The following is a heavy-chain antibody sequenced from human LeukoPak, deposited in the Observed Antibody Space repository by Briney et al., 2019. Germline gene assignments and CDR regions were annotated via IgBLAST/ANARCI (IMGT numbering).Heavy chain of an antibody. CDR3: ARGRGGSYYYGSGSYHLFDY. Sequence: SETLSLTCTVSGGSLSSSSYYWGWLRQPPGTGLEWIGSIYYSGSTYYNPSLKSRVTISADRSKNQFSLKLSSVTAADTAVYYCARGRGGSYYYGSGSYHLFDYWGQGTLVTVSS. V-gene: IGHV4-39*07. CDR2: IYYSGST. CDR1: GGSLSSSSYY. D-gene: IGHD3-10*01. J-gene: IGHJ4*02.